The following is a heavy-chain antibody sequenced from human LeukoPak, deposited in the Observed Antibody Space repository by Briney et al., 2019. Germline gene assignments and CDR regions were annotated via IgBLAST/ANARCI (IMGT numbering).Heavy chain of an antibody. D-gene: IGHD1-26*01. Sequence: GGSLRLSRAPSGFTVSSNYMSWVRQAPGKGREWVANIKQDGSEKYYVHSLKGRFTISRDNAKKSLYLQRNSLRADDKAVYYCAKAELYYYYMDVWGKGTTVTVSS. CDR2: IKQDGSEK. V-gene: IGHV3-7*03. CDR1: GFTVSSNY. J-gene: IGHJ6*03. CDR3: AKAELYYYYMDV.